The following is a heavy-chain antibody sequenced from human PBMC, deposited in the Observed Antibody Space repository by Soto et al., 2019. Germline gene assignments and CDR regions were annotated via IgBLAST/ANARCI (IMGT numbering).Heavy chain of an antibody. CDR3: ARDELRLAAGNSFDY. D-gene: IGHD6-13*01. V-gene: IGHV1-46*01. CDR1: GYTFTSYY. Sequence: QVQLVQYGAEVKKPGASVKVSCKASGYTFTSYYMHWVRQAPGQGLEWMGIINPSRINTTYAQKFQGSVTMTGDTSTSTVYMELSGLRSADTAVYSCARDELRLAAGNSFDYWGQGTLVTVSS. J-gene: IGHJ4*02. CDR2: INPSRINT.